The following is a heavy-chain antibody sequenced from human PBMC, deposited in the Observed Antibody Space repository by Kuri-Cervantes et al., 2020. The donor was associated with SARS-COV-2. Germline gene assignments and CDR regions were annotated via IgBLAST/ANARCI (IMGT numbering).Heavy chain of an antibody. CDR1: GYTFTNYG. CDR3: ARDLSYSSPEYDYGMDV. V-gene: IGHV1-18*01. Sequence: ASVKVSCKASGYTFTNYGISWVRQAPGQGLEWMGWISVYNGNTNYAQNFQGRVTMTTDTSTSTAYMGLRSLRSDDTAVYYCARDLSYSSPEYDYGMDVWGQGTTVTVSS. CDR2: ISVYNGNT. D-gene: IGHD6-13*01. J-gene: IGHJ6*02.